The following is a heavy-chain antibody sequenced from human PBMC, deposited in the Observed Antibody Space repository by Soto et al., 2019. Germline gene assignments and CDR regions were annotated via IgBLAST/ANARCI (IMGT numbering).Heavy chain of an antibody. CDR2: IKQDGSEK. J-gene: IGHJ4*02. V-gene: IGHV3-7*01. CDR1: GFTFSSYW. D-gene: IGHD2-15*01. CDR3: ARGRALCSGGSCYTGYFDY. Sequence: EVQLVESGGGLVQPGGSLRLSCAASGFTFSSYWMSWVRQAPGKGLEWVANIKQDGSEKYYVESVKGRFTISRDYAKNSLYLQMNSLRAEDTAVYYCARGRALCSGGSCYTGYFDYWGQGTLVTVSS.